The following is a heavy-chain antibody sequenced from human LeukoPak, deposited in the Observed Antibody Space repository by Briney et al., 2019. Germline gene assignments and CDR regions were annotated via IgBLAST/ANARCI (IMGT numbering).Heavy chain of an antibody. CDR3: ARDHYYGSGSSYKDY. Sequence: PGGSLRLSCAASGFTFSSYSMNWVRQAPGKGLEWVSYISSSSSTIYYADSVKGRFTISRDNAKNSLYLQMNSLRAEDTAVYYCARDHYYGSGSSYKDYWGQGSLVTVSS. CDR1: GFTFSSYS. D-gene: IGHD3-10*01. CDR2: ISSSSSTI. J-gene: IGHJ4*02. V-gene: IGHV3-48*01.